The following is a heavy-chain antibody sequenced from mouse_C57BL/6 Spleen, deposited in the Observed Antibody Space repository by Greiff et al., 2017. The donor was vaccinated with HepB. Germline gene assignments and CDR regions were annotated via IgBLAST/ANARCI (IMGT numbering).Heavy chain of an antibody. CDR1: GYAFSSSW. D-gene: IGHD1-1*01. Sequence: VQLQQSGPELVKPGASVKISCKASGYAFSSSWMNWVKQRPGKGLEWIGRIYPGDGDTNYNGKFKGKATLTADKSSSTAYMQLSSLTSEDSAVYFCARLKRGSSYYAMDYWGQGTSVTVSS. J-gene: IGHJ4*01. CDR2: IYPGDGDT. V-gene: IGHV1-82*01. CDR3: ARLKRGSSYYAMDY.